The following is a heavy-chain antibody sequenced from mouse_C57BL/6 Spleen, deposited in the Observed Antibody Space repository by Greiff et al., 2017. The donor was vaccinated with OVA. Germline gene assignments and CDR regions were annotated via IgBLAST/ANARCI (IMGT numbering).Heavy chain of an antibody. J-gene: IGHJ4*01. CDR1: GYTFTSYW. Sequence: QVQLQQSGTELVKPGASVKLSCKASGYTFTSYWMHWVKQRPGQGLEWIGNINPSNGGTNYNEKFKSKATLTVDKSSSTAYMQLSSLTSEDSAVYYCARSLVAWVGSRGYYAMDYWGQGTSVTVSS. D-gene: IGHD1-1*01. CDR2: INPSNGGT. CDR3: ARSLVAWVGSRGYYAMDY. V-gene: IGHV1-53*01.